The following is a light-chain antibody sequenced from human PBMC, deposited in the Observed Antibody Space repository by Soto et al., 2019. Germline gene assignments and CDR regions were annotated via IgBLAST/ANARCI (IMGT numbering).Light chain of an antibody. Sequence: QSALTQPASVSGSPGQSITISCTGTSSDVGGYNYVSWYQQHPGKAPKLMIYEVSNRPSGVSNRFSGSKSGNTASLTISGLQAEDEADEYCSSYTSSSTNVFGTGTKVTVL. CDR2: EVS. CDR1: SSDVGGYNY. CDR3: SSYTSSSTNV. V-gene: IGLV2-14*01. J-gene: IGLJ1*01.